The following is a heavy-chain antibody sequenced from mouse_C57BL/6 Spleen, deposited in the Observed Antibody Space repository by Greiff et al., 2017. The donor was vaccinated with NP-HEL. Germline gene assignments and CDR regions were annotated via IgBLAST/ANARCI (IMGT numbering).Heavy chain of an antibody. CDR1: GYTFTSYW. CDR2: IDPSDSYT. CDR3: ARIYYGNWYFDV. Sequence: QVQLQQPGAELVKPGASVKLSCKASGYTFTSYWMQWVKQRPGQGLEWIGEIDPSDSYTNYNQKFKGKATLTVDPSSSTAYMQLSSLTSEDSAVYDCARIYYGNWYFDVWGTGTTVTVSS. J-gene: IGHJ1*03. D-gene: IGHD2-1*01. V-gene: IGHV1-50*01.